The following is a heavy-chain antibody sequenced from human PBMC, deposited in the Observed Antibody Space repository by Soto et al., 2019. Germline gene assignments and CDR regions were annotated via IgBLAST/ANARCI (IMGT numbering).Heavy chain of an antibody. CDR3: ARERLMVITYYCQH. CDR1: GFTFSSYA. D-gene: IGHD3-22*01. CDR2: ISYDGSNK. J-gene: IGHJ1*01. Sequence: QVQLVESGGGVVQPGRSLRLSCAASGFTFSSYAMHWVRQAPGKGLEWVAVISYDGSNKYYADSVKGRFTISRDNSKNTLYQQVNSLRAEDTAVYYCARERLMVITYYCQHWGQGTLVTVSS. V-gene: IGHV3-30-3*01.